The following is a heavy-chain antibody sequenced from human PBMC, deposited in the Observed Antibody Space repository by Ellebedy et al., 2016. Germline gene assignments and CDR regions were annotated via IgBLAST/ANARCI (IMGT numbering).Heavy chain of an antibody. Sequence: SETLSLXCAVYGGSFSGYYWSWIRQPPGKGLEWIGEINHSGSTNYNPSLKSRVTISVDTSKNQFSLKLSSVTAADTAVYYCARAQIVVVPAPNWFDPWGQGTLVTVSS. CDR3: ARAQIVVVPAPNWFDP. CDR1: GGSFSGYY. V-gene: IGHV4-34*01. J-gene: IGHJ5*02. CDR2: INHSGST. D-gene: IGHD2-2*01.